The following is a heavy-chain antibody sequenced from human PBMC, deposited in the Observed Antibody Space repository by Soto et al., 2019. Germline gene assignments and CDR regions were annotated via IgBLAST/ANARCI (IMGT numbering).Heavy chain of an antibody. CDR2: INWNGGST. Sequence: SGGSLRLSCAASGFTFDDYGMSWVRQAPGKGLEWVSGINWNGGSTGYADSVKGRFTISRDNAKNSLYLQMNSLRAEDTALYYCAREDLGSTMIVVGSLAYYFDYWGQGTLVTVSS. CDR3: AREDLGSTMIVVGSLAYYFDY. V-gene: IGHV3-20*04. J-gene: IGHJ4*02. D-gene: IGHD3-22*01. CDR1: GFTFDDYG.